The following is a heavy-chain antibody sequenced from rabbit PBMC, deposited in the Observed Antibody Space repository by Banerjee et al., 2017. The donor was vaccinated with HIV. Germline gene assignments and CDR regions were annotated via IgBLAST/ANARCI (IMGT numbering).Heavy chain of an antibody. J-gene: IGHJ4*01. V-gene: IGHV1S40*01. CDR1: GFSFSSSYY. CDR3: ARDLAGVIGWNFNL. Sequence: LTLTCSASGFSFSSSYYMCWVRQAPGKGLELIACIYAGSSGSTYYASWAKGRFTISKTSSTTVTLQMTSLTAADTATYFCARDLAGVIGWNFNLWGPGTLVTVS. D-gene: IGHD4-1*01. CDR2: IYAGSSGST.